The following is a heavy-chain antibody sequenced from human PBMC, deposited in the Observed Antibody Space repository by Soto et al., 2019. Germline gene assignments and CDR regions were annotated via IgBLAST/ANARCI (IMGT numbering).Heavy chain of an antibody. CDR2: INPSGGST. CDR1: GYTFTSYY. V-gene: IGHV1-46*01. Sequence: ASVKVSFKASGYTFTSYYMHWVRQAPGQGLEWMGIINPSGGSTSYAQKFQGRVTMTRDTSTSTVYMELSSLRSEDTAVYYCARANHYDSSGYPSGDWFDPWGQGTLVTVSS. J-gene: IGHJ5*02. D-gene: IGHD3-22*01. CDR3: ARANHYDSSGYPSGDWFDP.